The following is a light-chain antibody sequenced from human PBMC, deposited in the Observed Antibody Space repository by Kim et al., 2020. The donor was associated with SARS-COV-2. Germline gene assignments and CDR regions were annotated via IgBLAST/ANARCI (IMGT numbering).Light chain of an antibody. V-gene: IGLV2-23*02. CDR1: SSDVGSYNL. Sequence: QSALTQPASVSGSPGQSITISCTGTSSDVGSYNLVSWYQQHPGKAPKLMIYEVTKRPSGVSNRFSGYKSGNTASLTISGLQAEDEADYYCCSYAGRSTLFGGGTQLTVL. CDR3: CSYAGRSTL. J-gene: IGLJ2*01. CDR2: EVT.